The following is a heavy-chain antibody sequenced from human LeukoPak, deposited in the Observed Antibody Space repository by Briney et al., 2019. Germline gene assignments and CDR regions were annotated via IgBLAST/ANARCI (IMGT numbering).Heavy chain of an antibody. Sequence: GGSLRLSCAASGFTFSSYAMSWVRQAPGKGLEWVSAISGSGGSTYYADSVKGRFTISRDNSKNTLYLQMNSLRAEDTAVYYCAKDRGIAAAGPYYFDYWGQGTLVTVSS. D-gene: IGHD6-13*01. V-gene: IGHV3-23*01. J-gene: IGHJ4*02. CDR2: ISGSGGST. CDR1: GFTFSSYA. CDR3: AKDRGIAAAGPYYFDY.